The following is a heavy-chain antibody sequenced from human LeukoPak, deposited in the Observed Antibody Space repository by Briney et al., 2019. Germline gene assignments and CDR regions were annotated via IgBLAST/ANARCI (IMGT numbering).Heavy chain of an antibody. J-gene: IGHJ3*02. CDR2: ITGSGGST. CDR3: AKWEDYYGSGSYYKTAHDAFDI. D-gene: IGHD3-10*01. V-gene: IGHV3-23*01. Sequence: GGSLRLSCAASGFTFSSYSMNWVRQAPGKGLEWVSAITGSGGSTYYADSVKGRFTISRDNSKNTLYLQMNSLRAEDTAVYYCAKWEDYYGSGSYYKTAHDAFDIWGQGTMVTVSS. CDR1: GFTFSSYS.